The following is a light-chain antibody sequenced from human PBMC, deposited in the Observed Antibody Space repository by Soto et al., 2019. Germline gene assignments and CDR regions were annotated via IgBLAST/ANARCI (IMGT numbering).Light chain of an antibody. CDR1: SSDIGAYNY. CDR2: DVN. J-gene: IGLJ1*01. Sequence: QSALTQPASVSGSPGQSITISWTGTSSDIGAYNYVSWYRQHPGKAPQLLIYDVNNRPSGVSHRFSGSKSGNTASLTISGLQSEDEADYFCTSYTGSNTLEVFGPGTKVTAL. CDR3: TSYTGSNTLEV. V-gene: IGLV2-14*03.